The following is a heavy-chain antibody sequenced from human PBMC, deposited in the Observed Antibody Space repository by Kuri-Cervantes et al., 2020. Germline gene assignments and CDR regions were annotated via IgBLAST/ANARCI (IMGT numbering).Heavy chain of an antibody. D-gene: IGHD3-22*01. Sequence: ASVKVSCKASGYSFTGYYMHWVRQAPGQGLEWMGWISPDSGYTNYAQKFQGRVTMTRDTSTSTVYMELSSLRSEDTAVYYCARGVYYDSSPRFSYYYYMDVWGKGTTVTVSS. CDR2: ISPDSGYT. J-gene: IGHJ6*03. CDR1: GYSFTGYY. V-gene: IGHV1-2*02. CDR3: ARGVYYDSSPRFSYYYYMDV.